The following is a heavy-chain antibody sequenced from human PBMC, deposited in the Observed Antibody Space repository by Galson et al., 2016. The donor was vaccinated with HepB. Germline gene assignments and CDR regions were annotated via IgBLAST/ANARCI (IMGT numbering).Heavy chain of an antibody. CDR2: IHPNNGGT. CDR1: GYTFSDYY. Sequence: SVKVSCKASGYTFSDYYMHWVRQAPGQGLEWMGRIHPNNGGTNYAQKFQGGVTMTREASISTVYMELSRLRSDDTAVYYCARGSIAARIHFDYLGQGTLGTVSS. V-gene: IGHV1-2*06. J-gene: IGHJ4*02. D-gene: IGHD6-6*01. CDR3: ARGSIAARIHFDY.